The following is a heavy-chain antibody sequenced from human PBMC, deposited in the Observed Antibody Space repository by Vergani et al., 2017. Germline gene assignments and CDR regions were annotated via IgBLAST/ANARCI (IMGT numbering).Heavy chain of an antibody. CDR1: GFTFSNYA. Sequence: QVQLVESGGGVVQPGRSLRLSCAASGFTFSNYAMLWVRQAPGKGLEWVAIISYDGSSKYYADSVKGRFTISRDNSKNRLYLQMNSLRAEDTAVYYCVPPPEYSSSSAPLVIDYWGQGTLVTVSS. V-gene: IGHV3-30-3*01. D-gene: IGHD6-6*01. J-gene: IGHJ4*02. CDR2: ISYDGSSK. CDR3: VPPPEYSSSSAPLVIDY.